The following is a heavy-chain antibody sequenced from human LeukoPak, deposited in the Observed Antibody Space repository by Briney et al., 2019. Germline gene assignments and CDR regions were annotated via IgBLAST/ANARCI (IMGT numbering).Heavy chain of an antibody. CDR3: ARYCSSTRGFDY. CDR2: INPNSGGT. V-gene: IGHV1-2*02. J-gene: IGHJ4*02. CDR1: GYTFTGYY. D-gene: IGHD2-2*01. Sequence: ASVKVSCKASGYTFTGYYMHWVRQAPGQGLEWMGWINPNSGGTNYAQKFQGRVTMTRDTSISTAYMELSRRRSDDTAVYYCARYCSSTRGFDYWGQGTLVTVSS.